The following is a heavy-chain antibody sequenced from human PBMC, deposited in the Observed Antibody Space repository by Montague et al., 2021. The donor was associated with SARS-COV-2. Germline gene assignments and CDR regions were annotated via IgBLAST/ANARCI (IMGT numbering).Heavy chain of an antibody. Sequence: SETLSLTCAVYGGSFSGYYWSWIRQPPEKGLEWIGEINQSGRTNNNPPPKSRVIISVDTSKNQFSLKLSSVTAADTAVYYCARRGSSVWGVTVSAELGYWGQGILVIVSS. J-gene: IGHJ4*02. D-gene: IGHD3-10*01. CDR2: INQSGRT. CDR1: GGSFSGYY. V-gene: IGHV4-34*01. CDR3: ARRGSSVWGVTVSAELGY.